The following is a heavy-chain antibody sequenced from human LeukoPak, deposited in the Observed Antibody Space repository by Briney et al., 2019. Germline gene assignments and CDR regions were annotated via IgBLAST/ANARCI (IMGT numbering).Heavy chain of an antibody. CDR1: GGTFSSYA. V-gene: IGHV1-69*06. CDR2: IIPIFGTA. D-gene: IGHD2-15*01. CDR3: ARTYCSGGSCYRGFDAFDI. Sequence: ASVKVSCKASGGTFSSYAISWVRQAPGQGLEWMGGIIPIFGTANYAQKFQGRVTITADKSTSTAYMELSSLRSEDTAVYYCARTYCSGGSCYRGFDAFDIWGQGTMVTVSS. J-gene: IGHJ3*02.